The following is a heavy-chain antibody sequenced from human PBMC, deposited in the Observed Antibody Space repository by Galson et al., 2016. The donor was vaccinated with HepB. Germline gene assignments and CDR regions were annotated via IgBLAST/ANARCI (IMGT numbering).Heavy chain of an antibody. D-gene: IGHD2-15*01. CDR2: IYSGGNT. Sequence: SLRLSCAASGFTVSNNYMTWVRQAPGKGLEWVSVIYSGGNTRYADPVKGRFTVSRHTSNNTLLLQMNSLRVEDTAVYYCATHPGQVGGNFWGQGTLVTVSS. CDR1: GFTVSNNY. J-gene: IGHJ4*02. V-gene: IGHV3-53*04. CDR3: ATHPGQVGGNF.